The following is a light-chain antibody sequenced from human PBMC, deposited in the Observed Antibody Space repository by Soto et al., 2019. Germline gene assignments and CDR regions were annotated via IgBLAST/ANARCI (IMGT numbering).Light chain of an antibody. J-gene: IGKJ5*01. Sequence: IRITQSPSSLSASVGDTVTITCRASQSISSHLNWYQQKPGKAPNLLMYTASNLQSGVPSRFSGSGSGTDFTLTISSLQPEDFATYYCQQSYSTPISFGQGTRLEI. CDR2: TAS. CDR1: QSISSH. CDR3: QQSYSTPIS. V-gene: IGKV1-39*01.